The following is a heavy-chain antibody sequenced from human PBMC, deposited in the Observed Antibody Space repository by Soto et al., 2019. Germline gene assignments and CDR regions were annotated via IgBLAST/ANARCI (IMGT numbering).Heavy chain of an antibody. CDR2: IYHGGST. J-gene: IGHJ4*02. Sequence: QLQLQESGSGLVRPSQTLSLSCAVSGDSISNGGYSWNWIRQPPGKGLEWIGYIYHGGSTYSNPSLEGRVTLSVDTAMNQFSLRLTSVIAADTAVYFCAGARRSFDHDGSGLDYWGQGILVTVSS. D-gene: IGHD3-22*01. V-gene: IGHV4-30-2*01. CDR1: GDSISNGGYS. CDR3: AGARRSFDHDGSGLDY.